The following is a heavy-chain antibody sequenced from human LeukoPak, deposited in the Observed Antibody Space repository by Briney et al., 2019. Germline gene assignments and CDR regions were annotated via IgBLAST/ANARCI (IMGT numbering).Heavy chain of an antibody. CDR2: IYTSGST. Sequence: PSETLSLTCTVSGGSIRMYYWSWIRQPAGKGLEWIGRIYTSGSTNYNPSLKSRVTISVDKSKNQFSLKLSSVTAADTAVYYCARDPLSAAGKQYWGQGTLVTVSS. CDR1: GGSIRMYY. V-gene: IGHV4-4*07. J-gene: IGHJ4*02. D-gene: IGHD6-13*01. CDR3: ARDPLSAAGKQY.